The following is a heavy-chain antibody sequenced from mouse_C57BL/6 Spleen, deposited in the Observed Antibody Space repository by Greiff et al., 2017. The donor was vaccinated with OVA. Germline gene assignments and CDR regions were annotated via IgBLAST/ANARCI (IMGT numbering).Heavy chain of an antibody. Sequence: VQLQESGPELVKPGASVKISCKASGYSFTSYYIHWVKQRPGQGLEWIGWIYPGSGNTKYNEKFKGKATLTADTSSSTAYMQLSSLTSEDSAVCYGAREGDDYDAMDYWGQGTSVTVSS. V-gene: IGHV1-66*01. CDR1: GYSFTSYY. CDR3: AREGDDYDAMDY. CDR2: IYPGSGNT. J-gene: IGHJ4*01.